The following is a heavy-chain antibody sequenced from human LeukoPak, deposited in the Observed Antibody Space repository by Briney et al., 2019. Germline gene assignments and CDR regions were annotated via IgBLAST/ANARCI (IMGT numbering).Heavy chain of an antibody. V-gene: IGHV3-21*01. CDR3: AKDSYDRSGYYYYFAY. Sequence: GGSLRLSCAASGFTFSSYSMNWVRQAPGKGLEWVSSISSSSSYIYYADSVKGRFTISRDNSKNTLYLQMNSLRAGDTAVYYCAKDSYDRSGYYYYFAYWGQGTQVTVSS. J-gene: IGHJ4*02. CDR2: ISSSSSYI. D-gene: IGHD3-22*01. CDR1: GFTFSSYS.